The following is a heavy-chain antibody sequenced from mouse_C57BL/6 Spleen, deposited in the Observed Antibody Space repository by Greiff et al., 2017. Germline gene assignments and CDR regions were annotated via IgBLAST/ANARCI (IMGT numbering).Heavy chain of an antibody. D-gene: IGHD1-1*02. Sequence: EVMLVESGGGLVKPGGSLKLSCAASGFTFSSYTMSWVRQTPEKRLEWVATISGGGGNTYYPDSVKGRFTISRGNAKTTLYLQMSSLRSKDTALYYGSRHKGADYADAWDFDVWGTGTTVTVSS. CDR3: SRHKGADYADAWDFDV. J-gene: IGHJ1*03. V-gene: IGHV5-9*01. CDR1: GFTFSSYT. CDR2: ISGGGGNT.